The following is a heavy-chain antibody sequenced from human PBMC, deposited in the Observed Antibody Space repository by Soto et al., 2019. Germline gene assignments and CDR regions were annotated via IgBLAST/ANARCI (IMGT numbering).Heavy chain of an antibody. J-gene: IGHJ4*02. CDR2: ISYDGSNK. Sequence: QVQLVESGGGVVQPGRSLRLSCAASGFTFSSYGMHWVRQAPGKGLEWVAVISYDGSNKYYADSVKGRFTISRDNSKNTLYLQMNSLRAEDTAVYYCAKGHIAVAGLNPRYFDYWGQGTLVTVSS. V-gene: IGHV3-30*18. D-gene: IGHD6-19*01. CDR1: GFTFSSYG. CDR3: AKGHIAVAGLNPRYFDY.